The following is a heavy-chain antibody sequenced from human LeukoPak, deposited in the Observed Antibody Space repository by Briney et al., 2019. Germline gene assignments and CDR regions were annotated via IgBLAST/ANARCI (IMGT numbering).Heavy chain of an antibody. V-gene: IGHV4-31*03. Sequence: PSETLSLTCTVSGGSISSGGYCWSWIRQHPGKGLEWIGYIYYSGSTYYNPSLESRVTISVDTSKNQFSLKLSSVTAADTAVYYCARSSRAYYYDTSGPPPSLDYWGQGNLVTVSS. J-gene: IGHJ4*02. CDR3: ARSSRAYYYDTSGPPPSLDY. CDR1: GGSISSGGYC. D-gene: IGHD3-22*01. CDR2: IYYSGST.